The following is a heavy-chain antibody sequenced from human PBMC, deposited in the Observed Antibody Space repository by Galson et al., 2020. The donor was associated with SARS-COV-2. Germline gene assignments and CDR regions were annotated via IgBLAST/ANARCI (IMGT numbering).Heavy chain of an antibody. Sequence: ASVKVSCKASGYTFTGYYMHWVRQAPGQGLEWMGGINPNSGGTNYAQKFQGRVTMTRDTSISIAYMELSRLRSDDTAVYYCARDGTAMVTNGFDIWGQGTMVTVSS. CDR1: GYTFTGYY. CDR2: INPNSGGT. V-gene: IGHV1-2*02. D-gene: IGHD5-18*01. J-gene: IGHJ3*02. CDR3: ARDGTAMVTNGFDI.